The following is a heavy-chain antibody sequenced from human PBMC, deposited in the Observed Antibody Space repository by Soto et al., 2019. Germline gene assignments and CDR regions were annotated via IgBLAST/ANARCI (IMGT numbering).Heavy chain of an antibody. Sequence: ASVKVSCKVSGYTLTELSMHWVRQAPGKGLEWMGGFDPEDGETIYAQKFQGRVTMTEDTSTDTAYMELSSLRSEDTAVYYCVSHRITMVRGVITKPLFDYWGQGTLVTVS. V-gene: IGHV1-24*01. CDR3: VSHRITMVRGVITKPLFDY. CDR2: FDPEDGET. CDR1: GYTLTELS. D-gene: IGHD3-10*01. J-gene: IGHJ4*02.